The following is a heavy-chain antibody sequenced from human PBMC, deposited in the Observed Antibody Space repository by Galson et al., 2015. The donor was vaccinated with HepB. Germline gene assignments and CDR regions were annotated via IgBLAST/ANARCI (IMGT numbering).Heavy chain of an antibody. CDR3: ARDTTLLAASFDY. D-gene: IGHD6-25*01. CDR1: GDSVSSNSAT. CDR2: TYYRSQWYN. V-gene: IGHV6-1*03. J-gene: IGHJ4*02. Sequence: CAISGDSVSSNSATWNWIRQSPSRGLEWLGRTYYRSQWYNDYAVSVRSCITINPDTSKNQFSLQLKSVTPEDTAVYYCARDTTLLAASFDYWGQGTLVTVSS.